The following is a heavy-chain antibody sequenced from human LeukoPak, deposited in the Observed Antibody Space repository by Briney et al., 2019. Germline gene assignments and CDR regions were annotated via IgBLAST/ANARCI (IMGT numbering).Heavy chain of an antibody. Sequence: GASVKVSCKASGGTFSSYTISWVRQAPGQGLEWMGRIIPILGIANYAQKFQGRVTITADKSTSTAYMELSRLRFEDTAVYYCAISIVATILDYWGQGTLVTVSS. J-gene: IGHJ4*02. D-gene: IGHD5-12*01. V-gene: IGHV1-69*02. CDR2: IIPILGIA. CDR3: AISIVATILDY. CDR1: GGTFSSYT.